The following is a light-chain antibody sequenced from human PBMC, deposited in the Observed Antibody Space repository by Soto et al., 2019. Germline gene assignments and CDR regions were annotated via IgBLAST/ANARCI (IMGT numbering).Light chain of an antibody. CDR3: SSYTSSSTLVV. CDR1: SSDVGGHNY. J-gene: IGLJ2*01. CDR2: DVS. V-gene: IGLV2-14*01. Sequence: QSALTQPASVSGSPGQSITISCTGTSSDVGGHNYVSWYQQHPGKAPKLMIYDVSNRPSGVSNRFSDSKSGNTASLTISGLQAEDEADYYCSSYTSSSTLVVFGGGTKLTVL.